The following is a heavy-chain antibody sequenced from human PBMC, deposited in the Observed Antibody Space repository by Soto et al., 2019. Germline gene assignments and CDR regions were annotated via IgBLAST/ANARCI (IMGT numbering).Heavy chain of an antibody. Sequence: QVQLVQSGAEVKKPGSSVKVSCKASGDTFSFYTINWVRQAPGLGLEWVGRINPILSMSNYAQKFQGRVTMTADKSTNTPYMELRSLRSEDTAMYFCATSYGSGYRAFDSWGQGALVTVSS. CDR2: INPILSMS. CDR3: ATSYGSGYRAFDS. D-gene: IGHD3-10*01. J-gene: IGHJ4*02. CDR1: GDTFSFYT. V-gene: IGHV1-69*02.